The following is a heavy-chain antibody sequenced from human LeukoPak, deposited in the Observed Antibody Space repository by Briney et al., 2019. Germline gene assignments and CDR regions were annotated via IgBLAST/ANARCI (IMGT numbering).Heavy chain of an antibody. V-gene: IGHV3-21*01. CDR2: ISSSSSYI. CDR1: GFTFSSYS. CDR3: ARRGDYYYGMDV. J-gene: IGHJ6*02. Sequence: GGSLRLSCAASGFTFSSYSMNWVRQAPGKGLEWVSSISSSSSYIYYADSVKGRFTISRDNAKNSLYLQMNSLRAEDTAVYYCARRGDYYYGMDVWGRGTTVTVSS.